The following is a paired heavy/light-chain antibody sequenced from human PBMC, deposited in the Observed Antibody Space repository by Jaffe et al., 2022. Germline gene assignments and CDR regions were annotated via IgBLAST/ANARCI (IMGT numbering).Heavy chain of an antibody. CDR2: MYSGGTT. CDR1: GFTVSNNS. Sequence: EVQLVDSGGDLVQPGESLRLSCTASGFTVSNNSMAWVRQAPGKGLECISVMYSGGTTSYGDSVKGRFTISRDTFKNTLYLQMNSLRTEDTAVYYCVRTWGYWGQGNLVTVSA. V-gene: IGHV3-66*02. D-gene: IGHD1-26*01. CDR3: VRTWGY. J-gene: IGHJ4*02.
Light chain of an antibody. V-gene: IGKV2D-29*02. J-gene: IGKJ3*01. Sequence: DIVMTQTPLSLSVTPGQSASISCKSSQSLLHSDGTTYLYWFLQRAGQSPQLLIYEISKRFSGVPDRFTGSGSGTDFTLKISRVGAEDVGVYYCLQSIQPPFTFGPGTKVDLK. CDR3: LQSIQPPFT. CDR1: QSLLHSDGTTY. CDR2: EIS.